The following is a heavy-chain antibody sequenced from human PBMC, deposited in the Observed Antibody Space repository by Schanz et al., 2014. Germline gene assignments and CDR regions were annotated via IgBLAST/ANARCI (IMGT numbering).Heavy chain of an antibody. J-gene: IGHJ2*01. Sequence: QVQLVESGGGVVQPGRSLRLSCATSGFTFSSYGMHWVRQAPGKGLEWVAVIWFDGNNKYYAESVKGGITISRDNSITPPSLQMTSLSADDTGVYYCAKGQGAVINNWYFALGGRGTLVTVSS. D-gene: IGHD2-21*01. CDR2: IWFDGNNK. CDR3: AKGQGAVINNWYFAL. CDR1: GFTFSSYG. V-gene: IGHV3-33*06.